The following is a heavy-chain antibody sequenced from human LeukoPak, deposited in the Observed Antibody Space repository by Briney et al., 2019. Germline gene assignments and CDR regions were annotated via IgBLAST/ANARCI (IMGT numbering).Heavy chain of an antibody. D-gene: IGHD3-3*01. V-gene: IGHV4-34*01. CDR2: INHSGST. CDR3: ARGLALEWLLYPALGDDY. J-gene: IGHJ4*02. Sequence: PSETLSLTCAVYGGSFSGYYWSRIRQPPGKGPEWIGEINHSGSTNYNPSLKSRVTISVDTSKNQFSLKLSSVTAADTAVYYCARGLALEWLLYPALGDDYWGQGTLVTVSS. CDR1: GGSFSGYY.